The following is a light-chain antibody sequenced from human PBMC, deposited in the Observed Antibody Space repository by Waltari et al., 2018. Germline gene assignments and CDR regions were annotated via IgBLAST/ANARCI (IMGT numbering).Light chain of an antibody. Sequence: QSAPTQPRSVSGSPGQSVSIPCTGSTSDVGGYYYVSWYQQYPGRAPKMLIYDVNKRSSGVPERFSGSKVGNTASLTISGLLPEDEADYYCCSFVGSYTSVFGGGTKVTVL. CDR3: CSFVGSYTSV. CDR2: DVN. J-gene: IGLJ2*01. V-gene: IGLV2-11*01. CDR1: TSDVGGYYY.